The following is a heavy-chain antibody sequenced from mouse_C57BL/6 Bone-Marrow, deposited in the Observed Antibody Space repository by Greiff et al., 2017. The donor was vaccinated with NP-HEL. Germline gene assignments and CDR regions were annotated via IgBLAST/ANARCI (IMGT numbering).Heavy chain of an antibody. CDR1: GYTFTSYW. V-gene: IGHV1-64*01. Sequence: QVQLQQPGAELVKPGASVKLSCKASGYTFTSYWMHWVKQRPGQGLEWIGMIHPNSGSTNYNEKFKSKATLTVDKSSSTAYMQLSSLTSEDSAVYYCARKNPLPWFAYWGQGTLVTVSA. CDR2: IHPNSGST. CDR3: ARKNPLPWFAY. J-gene: IGHJ3*01.